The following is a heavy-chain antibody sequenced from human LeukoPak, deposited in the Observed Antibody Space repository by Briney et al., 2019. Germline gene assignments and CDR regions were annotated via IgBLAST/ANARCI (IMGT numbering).Heavy chain of an antibody. CDR3: ARDLDWNYVMWFDP. J-gene: IGHJ5*02. Sequence: PSETLSLTCTVSGGSISSYYWSWIRQPAGKGLEWIGRIYTSGSTNYNPSLKSRVTISVDTSKNQFSLKLSSVTAADTAVYYCARDLDWNYVMWFDPWGQGTLVTVSS. CDR2: IYTSGST. CDR1: GGSISSYY. D-gene: IGHD1-7*01. V-gene: IGHV4-4*07.